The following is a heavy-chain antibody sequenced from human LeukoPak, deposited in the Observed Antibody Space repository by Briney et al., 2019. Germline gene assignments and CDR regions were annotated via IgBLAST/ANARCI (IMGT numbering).Heavy chain of an antibody. D-gene: IGHD3-10*01. V-gene: IGHV4-59*12. CDR3: ASTGYGSGSYYRGSPPTWLDP. CDR2: IYYSGST. Sequence: PSETLSLTCTVSGGSISNYYWSWIRQPPGKGLEWIGYIYYSGSTNYNPSLKSRVTISVDTSKNQFSLKLSSVTAADTAVYYCASTGYGSGSYYRGSPPTWLDPWGQGTLVTVSS. CDR1: GGSISNYY. J-gene: IGHJ5*02.